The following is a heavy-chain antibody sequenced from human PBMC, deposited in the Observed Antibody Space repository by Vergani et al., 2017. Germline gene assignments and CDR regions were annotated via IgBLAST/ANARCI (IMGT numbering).Heavy chain of an antibody. CDR2: IGTAGDT. D-gene: IGHD3-3*01. CDR1: GFTFSSYD. V-gene: IGHV3-13*04. CDR3: AKDSVWSVDY. Sequence: EVQLVESGGGLVQPGGSLRLSCAASGFTFSSYDMHWVRQATGKGLEWVSAIGTAGDTYYADSVKGRFTISRDNSKNTLYLQMNSLRAEDTAVYYCAKDSVWSVDYWGQGTLVTGSS. J-gene: IGHJ4*02.